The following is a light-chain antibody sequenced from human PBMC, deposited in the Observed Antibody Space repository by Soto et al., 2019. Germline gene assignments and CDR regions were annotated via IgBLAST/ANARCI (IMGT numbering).Light chain of an antibody. CDR3: QLYDRSLSGSYV. V-gene: IGLV1-40*01. CDR1: SSNIGTGYD. CDR2: GNS. Sequence: QSVLTQPPSVSVAPGQRVTISCTGSSSNIGTGYDVHWYQHLPGTAHNLLLYGNSNRPSGVPHRFSGSNSGTSASLAITGLQAEDEDDNYCQLYDRSLSGSYVFGTGTKLTVL. J-gene: IGLJ1*01.